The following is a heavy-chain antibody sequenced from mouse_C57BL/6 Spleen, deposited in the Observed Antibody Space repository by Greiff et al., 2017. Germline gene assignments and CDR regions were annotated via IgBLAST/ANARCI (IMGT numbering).Heavy chain of an antibody. V-gene: IGHV5-4*01. CDR2: ISDGGSYT. CDR1: GFTFSSYA. CDR3: ASEGDYDFDY. D-gene: IGHD2-4*01. Sequence: VQLKESGGGLVKPGGSLKLSCAASGFTFSSYAMSWVRQTPEKRLEWVATISDGGSYTYYPDNVKGRFTISRDNAKNNLYLQMSHLKSEDTAMYYCASEGDYDFDYWGQGTTLTVSS. J-gene: IGHJ2*01.